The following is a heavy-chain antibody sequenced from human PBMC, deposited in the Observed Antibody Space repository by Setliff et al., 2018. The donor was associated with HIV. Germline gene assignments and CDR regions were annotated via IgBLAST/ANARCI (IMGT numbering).Heavy chain of an antibody. D-gene: IGHD2-15*01. CDR2: IKEDGSEK. CDR3: ARDATRGGDMDV. J-gene: IGHJ6*03. CDR1: GFTFRNYW. Sequence: GGSLRLSCSASGFTFRNYWMTWVRQAPGRGLECVANIKEDGSEKYYVDSVKVRFTISRDNAKDSLYLQMNNLRAEDTAVYYCARDATRGGDMDVWGKGSTVTVSS. V-gene: IGHV3-7*01.